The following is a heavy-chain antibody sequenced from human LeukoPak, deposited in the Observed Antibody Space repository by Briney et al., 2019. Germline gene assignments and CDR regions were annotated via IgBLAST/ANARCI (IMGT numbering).Heavy chain of an antibody. V-gene: IGHV3-7*01. J-gene: IGHJ4*02. CDR3: AKEKWFSFDS. CDR2: INPDGNDK. D-gene: IGHD3-10*01. Sequence: GGSLRLSCEVSGFAFSIHWMSWVRQAPGKGLEWVAKINPDGNDKYYADSVKGRFTISRDNAKRSLYLQMSNLRVDDTALYYCAKEKWFSFDSWGQGYLVTVSS. CDR1: GFAFSIHW.